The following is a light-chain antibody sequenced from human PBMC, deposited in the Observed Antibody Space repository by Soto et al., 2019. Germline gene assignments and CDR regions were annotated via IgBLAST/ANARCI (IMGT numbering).Light chain of an antibody. J-gene: IGKJ3*01. V-gene: IGKV1-8*01. CDR3: QQYYSYPFT. CDR2: AAS. CDR1: QGISSY. Sequence: AIRMTQSPSSLSASTGDRVTITCRASQGISSYLASYQQKPGKAPKLLIYAASILQSGVPSRFSGSGSGTDCTITISCLQSEDFATYYCQQYYSYPFTFGPGTKVDIK.